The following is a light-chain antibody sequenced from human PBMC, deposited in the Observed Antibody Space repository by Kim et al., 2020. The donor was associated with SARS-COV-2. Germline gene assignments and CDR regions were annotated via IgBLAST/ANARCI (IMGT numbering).Light chain of an antibody. CDR1: QSVSSSY. CDR3: QQYGSSPRT. CDR2: GAS. V-gene: IGKV3-20*01. Sequence: SPEERATLAYRASQSVSSSYLAWYQQKPGQAPRLLIYGASSRATGIPDRFSGSGSGTDFTLTNSRLDPEDFAVYYCQQYGSSPRTFGQGTKVDIK. J-gene: IGKJ1*01.